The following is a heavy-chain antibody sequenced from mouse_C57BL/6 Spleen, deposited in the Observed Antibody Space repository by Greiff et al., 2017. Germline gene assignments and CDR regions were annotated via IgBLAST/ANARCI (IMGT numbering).Heavy chain of an antibody. Sequence: VQLQQSGPELVKPGASVKISCKASGYAFRSSWMNWVKQRPGKGLEWIGRIYPGDGDTNYNGKFKGKATLTADKSSSTAYMQLSSLTSEDSAVYFCAREDYGNYGAYWGQGTLVTVSA. V-gene: IGHV1-82*01. CDR3: AREDYGNYGAY. D-gene: IGHD2-1*01. CDR1: GYAFRSSW. J-gene: IGHJ3*01. CDR2: IYPGDGDT.